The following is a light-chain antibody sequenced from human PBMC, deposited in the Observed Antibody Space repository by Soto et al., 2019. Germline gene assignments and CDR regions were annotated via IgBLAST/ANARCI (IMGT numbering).Light chain of an antibody. J-gene: IGLJ3*02. CDR1: SSDIGGYNS. Sequence: QSALTQLPSASGSPGESVTISCTGTSSDIGGYNSVSWYQQHPGKAPNLMIYEVNKRPLGVPERFSGSKSGNTASLTVSGLQADDEADYYCSSSAGTNSFVLFGGGTKLTVL. CDR2: EVN. V-gene: IGLV2-8*01. CDR3: SSSAGTNSFVL.